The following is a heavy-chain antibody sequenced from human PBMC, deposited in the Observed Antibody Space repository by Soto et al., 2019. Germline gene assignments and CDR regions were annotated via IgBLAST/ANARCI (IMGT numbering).Heavy chain of an antibody. J-gene: IGHJ4*02. CDR1: GYTFTNYG. V-gene: IGHV1-18*04. D-gene: IGHD3-10*01. CDR3: AKRRGLGSGSYGLDY. Sequence: QVQLVQSGAEVKKPGASVKVSCKASGYTFTNYGITWVRQAPGQGLEWMGWISAYNGNTNYAQKLQGRVTMTTDTSTSTAYMELRSLRSDDTAVYYCAKRRGLGSGSYGLDYWGQGTLVTVSS. CDR2: ISAYNGNT.